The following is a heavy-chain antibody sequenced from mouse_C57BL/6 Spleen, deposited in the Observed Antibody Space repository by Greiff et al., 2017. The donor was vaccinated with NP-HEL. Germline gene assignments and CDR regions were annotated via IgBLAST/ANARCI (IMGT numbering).Heavy chain of an antibody. J-gene: IGHJ2*01. CDR2: IWSDGST. Sequence: QVQLKESGPGLVAPSQSLSITCTVSGFSLTSYGVHWVRQPPGKGLEWLVVIWSDGSTTYNSALKSRLSISKDNSKSQVFLKMNSLQTDDTAMYYCARHYYGSPYYFDYWGQGTTLTVSS. D-gene: IGHD1-1*01. V-gene: IGHV2-6-1*01. CDR3: ARHYYGSPYYFDY. CDR1: GFSLTSYG.